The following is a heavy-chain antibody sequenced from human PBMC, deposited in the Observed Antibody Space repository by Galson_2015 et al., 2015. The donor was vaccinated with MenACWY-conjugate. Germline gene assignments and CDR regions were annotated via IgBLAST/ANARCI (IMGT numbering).Heavy chain of an antibody. Sequence: SLRLSCAASGFTFSSYSMHWVRQAPGKGLEWVAVISYDGSNKYYADSVKGRFTISRDNSKNTLYLQMNSLRAEDTAVYYCAKTSPPARRSNDYYGMDVWGQGTTVTVSS. V-gene: IGHV3-30*18. CDR2: ISYDGSNK. CDR3: AKTSPPARRSNDYYGMDV. CDR1: GFTFSSYS. D-gene: IGHD6-6*01. J-gene: IGHJ6*02.